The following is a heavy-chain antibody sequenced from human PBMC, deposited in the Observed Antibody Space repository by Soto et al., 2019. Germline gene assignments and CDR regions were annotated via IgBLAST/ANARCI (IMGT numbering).Heavy chain of an antibody. CDR1: GYTFSSYG. V-gene: IGHV3-33*01. J-gene: IGHJ6*02. CDR2: IWYDGSNK. D-gene: IGHD1-26*01. CDR3: ARELLGYYYGMDV. Sequence: QVQLVESGGGVVQPGRSLRLSCAAPGYTFSSYGMHWVRQAPGKGLEWVAVIWYDGSNKYYADSVKGRFTISRDNSKKTLYLQMNSLRAEDTAVYYCARELLGYYYGMDVWGQGTTVTVSS.